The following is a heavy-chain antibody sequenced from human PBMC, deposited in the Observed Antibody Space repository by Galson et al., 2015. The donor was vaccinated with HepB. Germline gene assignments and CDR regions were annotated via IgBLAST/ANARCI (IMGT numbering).Heavy chain of an antibody. Sequence: SLRLSCAASGFTFSSYGMHWVRQAPGKGLEWVSSISSSSSYIYYADSVKGRFTISRDNAKNSLYLQMNSLRAEDTAVYYCASLAYGDYQVDYWGQGTLVTVSS. D-gene: IGHD4-17*01. V-gene: IGHV3-21*01. CDR1: GFTFSSYG. CDR3: ASLAYGDYQVDY. CDR2: ISSSSSYI. J-gene: IGHJ4*02.